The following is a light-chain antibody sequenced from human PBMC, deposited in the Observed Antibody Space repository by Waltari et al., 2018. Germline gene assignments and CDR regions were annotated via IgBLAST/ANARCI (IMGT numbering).Light chain of an antibody. J-gene: IGLJ3*02. CDR3: SSYAGSVV. V-gene: IGLV2-23*02. CDR1: SSDIGRYNV. CDR2: GVN. Sequence: QSALTQPASVSGSRGQSITISCTGSSSDIGRYNVVSWYQHHPGKAPKLLIYGVNNRPSGLSNRCSGSKSGNTASLTISGLQAEDEADYYCSSYAGSVVFGGGTKLTVL.